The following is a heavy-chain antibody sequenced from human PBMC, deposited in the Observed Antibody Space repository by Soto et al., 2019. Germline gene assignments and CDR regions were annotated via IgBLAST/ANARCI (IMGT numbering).Heavy chain of an antibody. D-gene: IGHD4-17*01. CDR3: ARDGLGDYVPPWYFQH. Sequence: GGSLRLSCAASGFTFSSYAMHWVRQAPGKGLEWVAVISYDGSNKYYADSVKGRFTISRDNSKNTLYLQMNSLRAEDTAVYYCARDGLGDYVPPWYFQHWGQGTLVTVSS. CDR1: GFTFSSYA. J-gene: IGHJ1*01. V-gene: IGHV3-30-3*01. CDR2: ISYDGSNK.